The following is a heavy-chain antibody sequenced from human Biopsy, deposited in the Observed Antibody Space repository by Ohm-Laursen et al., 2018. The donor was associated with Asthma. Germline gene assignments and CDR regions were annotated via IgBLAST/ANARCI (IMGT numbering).Heavy chain of an antibody. V-gene: IGHV1-69*13. CDR2: IMTVFGTT. J-gene: IGHJ6*02. CDR1: GGTFSNFA. Sequence: SVKVSCKAPGGTFSNFAISWVRQAPGQGLEWLGGIMTVFGTTNYAQKFQGRVTITADESTSTAYMEVTSLRSEDTAIYYCARCQVGYSSGRSLLLKKIYYSGMGVWGQGTAVTVSS. CDR3: ARCQVGYSSGRSLLLKKIYYSGMGV. D-gene: IGHD6-19*01.